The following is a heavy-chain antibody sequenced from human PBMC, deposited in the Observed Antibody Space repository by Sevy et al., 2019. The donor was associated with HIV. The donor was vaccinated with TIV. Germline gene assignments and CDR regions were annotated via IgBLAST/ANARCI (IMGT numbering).Heavy chain of an antibody. J-gene: IGHJ3*02. CDR3: ARVGLRGSDAFDI. V-gene: IGHV3-21*01. CDR1: GFTFSSYS. CDR2: ISSSSSYI. D-gene: IGHD3-16*01. Sequence: GGSLRLSCASSGFTFSSYSMNWVRQAPGKGLEWVSSISSSSSYIYYADSVKGRFTISRDNAKNSLYLQMNSLRAEDTAVYYCARVGLRGSDAFDIWGQGTMVTVSS.